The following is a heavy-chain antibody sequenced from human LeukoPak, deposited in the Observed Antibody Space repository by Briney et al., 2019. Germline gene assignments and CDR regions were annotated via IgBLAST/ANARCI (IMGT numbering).Heavy chain of an antibody. J-gene: IGHJ4*02. Sequence: SETLSLTCTVSGGSISSYYWSWIRQPPGKGLEWIGYIYYSGSTNYNPSLKSRVTISVDTSKNQFSLKLSSVTAADTAVYYCARGSTVVNPLYYFDYWGQGTLVTVSS. CDR1: GGSISSYY. V-gene: IGHV4-59*08. D-gene: IGHD4-23*01. CDR3: ARGSTVVNPLYYFDY. CDR2: IYYSGST.